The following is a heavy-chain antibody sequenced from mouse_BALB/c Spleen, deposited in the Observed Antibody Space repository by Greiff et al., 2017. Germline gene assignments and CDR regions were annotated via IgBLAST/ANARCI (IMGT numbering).Heavy chain of an antibody. CDR1: GYTFSSYW. CDR2: ILPGSGST. CDR3: ARDRNGNYFDY. D-gene: IGHD2-1*01. Sequence: QVQLQQSGAELMKPGASVKISCKATGYTFSSYWIEWVKQRPGHGLEWIGEILPGSGSTNYNEKFKGKATFTADTSSNTAYMQLSSLTSEDSAVYYCARDRNGNYFDYWGQGTTLTVSS. J-gene: IGHJ2*01. V-gene: IGHV1-9*01.